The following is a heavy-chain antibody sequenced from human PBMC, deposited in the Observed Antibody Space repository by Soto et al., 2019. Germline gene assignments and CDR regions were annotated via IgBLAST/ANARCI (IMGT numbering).Heavy chain of an antibody. CDR3: ARTIVGATVYAFDI. CDR1: GYSFTTYW. Sequence: GESLKISCKGSGYSFTTYWIAWVRQMPGKGLEWMGVIYPGDSDTKYRPSFQGQVTISADKSLSTAYLQWSSLKASDTAMYYCARTIVGATVYAFDIWGQGTMVTVSS. V-gene: IGHV5-51*01. J-gene: IGHJ3*02. D-gene: IGHD1-26*01. CDR2: IYPGDSDT.